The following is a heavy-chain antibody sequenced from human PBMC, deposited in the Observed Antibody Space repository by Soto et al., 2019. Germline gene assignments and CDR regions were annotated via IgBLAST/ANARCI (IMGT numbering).Heavy chain of an antibody. CDR2: IYSSGST. CDR3: ARSEKRGYSGYDYILYFDY. D-gene: IGHD5-12*01. V-gene: IGHV4-39*07. CDR1: HGSISSSSYY. Sequence: TLCHTYSVAHGSISSSSYYWGWKHQPPGKRVEWIGSIYSSGSTNYNPSLKSRVTMSVDTSKNQFSLKLSSVTAADTAVYYCARSEKRGYSGYDYILYFDYWGQGTPVTGSS. J-gene: IGHJ4*02.